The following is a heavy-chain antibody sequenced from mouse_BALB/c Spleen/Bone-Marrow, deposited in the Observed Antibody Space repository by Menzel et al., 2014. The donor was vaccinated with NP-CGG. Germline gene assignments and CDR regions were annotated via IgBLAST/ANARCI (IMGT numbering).Heavy chain of an antibody. CDR2: ISNGGGST. J-gene: IGHJ3*01. CDR1: GFTFSDYY. V-gene: IGHV5-12*02. Sequence: EVQLQESGGGLVQPGGSLKLSCATSGFTFSDYYMYWVRQTPEKRLEWVAYISNGGGSTYYPDTVKGRFTISRDNAKNTLYLQMSRLKSEDTAMYYCARHNYDETWFAYWGQGTLSLSLQ. CDR3: ARHNYDETWFAY. D-gene: IGHD2-4*01.